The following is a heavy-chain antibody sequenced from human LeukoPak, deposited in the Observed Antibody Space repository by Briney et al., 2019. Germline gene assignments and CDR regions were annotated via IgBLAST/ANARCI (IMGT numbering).Heavy chain of an antibody. D-gene: IGHD3-10*01. CDR3: ARTYYGSGSLYYYYYYMDV. CDR2: MYVSGST. J-gene: IGHJ6*03. CDR1: GGSISSYH. Sequence: SETLSLTCTVSGGSISSYHWSWIRQPAGKGLEWIGRMYVSGSTSNNPSLKSRVTISVDTSKNQFSLKLSSVTAADAAVYYCARTYYGSGSLYYYYYYMDVWGKGTTVTVSS. V-gene: IGHV4-4*07.